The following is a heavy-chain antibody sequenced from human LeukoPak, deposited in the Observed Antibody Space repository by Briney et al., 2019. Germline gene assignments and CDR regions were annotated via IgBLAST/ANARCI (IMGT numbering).Heavy chain of an antibody. D-gene: IGHD2-15*01. CDR2: ISAYNGNT. V-gene: IGHV1-18*01. CDR3: ASSRSVGYCSGGSCYLPAY. CDR1: GYTFTSYG. Sequence: GASVKVSCKASGYTFTSYGISWVRQAPGQGLEWMGWISAYNGNTNYAQKLQGRVTMSTDTSTSTAYMELRSLRSDDTAVYYCASSRSVGYCSGGSCYLPAYWGQGTLVTVSS. J-gene: IGHJ4*02.